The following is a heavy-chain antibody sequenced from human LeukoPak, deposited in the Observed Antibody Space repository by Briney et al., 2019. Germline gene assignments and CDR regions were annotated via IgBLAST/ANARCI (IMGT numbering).Heavy chain of an antibody. J-gene: IGHJ5*02. V-gene: IGHV4-4*02. CDR2: IYYSGST. Sequence: SGTLSLTCSVSGGSISDNNWWSWVRQPPGKGLEWIGSIYYSGSTYYNPSLKSRVTISVDTSKNQFSLKLSSVTAADTAVYYCARGFDILTGYYTGWFDPWGQGTLVTVSS. D-gene: IGHD3-9*01. CDR3: ARGFDILTGYYTGWFDP. CDR1: GGSISDNNW.